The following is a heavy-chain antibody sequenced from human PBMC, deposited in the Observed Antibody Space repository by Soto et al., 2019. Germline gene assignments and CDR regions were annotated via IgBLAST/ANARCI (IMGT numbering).Heavy chain of an antibody. CDR1: GFTFNNYA. D-gene: IGHD1-1*01. V-gene: IGHV3-23*01. Sequence: PGGSLRLSCAASGFTFNNYAMSWVRQAPGKGLEWVSAISGSGGSTYYADSVKGRFTMSRDNSKNTLYLQMNSLRADDTAVFYCARRSETTGTFDYWGRGTLVTVSS. J-gene: IGHJ4*02. CDR3: ARRSETTGTFDY. CDR2: ISGSGGST.